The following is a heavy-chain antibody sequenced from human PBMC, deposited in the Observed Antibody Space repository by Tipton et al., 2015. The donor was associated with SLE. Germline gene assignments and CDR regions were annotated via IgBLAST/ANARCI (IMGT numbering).Heavy chain of an antibody. D-gene: IGHD2-21*02. CDR1: GGSISSSSYY. J-gene: IGHJ4*02. V-gene: IGHV4-39*07. CDR3: ARRVSGGDYAYYFDY. CDR2: IYYSGST. Sequence: TLSLTCTASGGSISSSSYYWGWIRQPPGKGLEWIGSIYYSGSTYYNPSLKSRDTISEDTSKNQFSLKLSSVTAPHTAVYYCARRVSGGDYAYYFDYWGQGTLVTVSS.